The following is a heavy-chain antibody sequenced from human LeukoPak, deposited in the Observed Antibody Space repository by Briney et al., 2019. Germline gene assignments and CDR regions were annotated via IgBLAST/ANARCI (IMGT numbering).Heavy chain of an antibody. D-gene: IGHD1-7*01. CDR2: IWYDGSKK. Sequence: PGRSLRLSCAASGFTFSSYGIHGVRQAPGKGLEWVAVIWYDGSKKYYADSVKGRFTISRDNSKNTLYLQMNSLRAEDTDVYYCAKARVVELEAFDIWGQGTMVTVSS. J-gene: IGHJ3*02. CDR3: AKARVVELEAFDI. CDR1: GFTFSSYG. V-gene: IGHV3-33*06.